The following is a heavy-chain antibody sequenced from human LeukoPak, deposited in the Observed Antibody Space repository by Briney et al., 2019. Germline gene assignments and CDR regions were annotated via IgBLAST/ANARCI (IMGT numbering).Heavy chain of an antibody. CDR3: ARERVGPKESGGSPRNMDV. CDR2: IKQDGSEK. D-gene: IGHD2-15*01. J-gene: IGHJ6*03. V-gene: IGHV3-7*01. CDR1: GFTFSSYW. Sequence: PGGSLRLSCAASGFTFSSYWMSWVRQAPGKGLEWVANIKQDGSEKYYVDSVKGRFTISRDNAKNSLYLQMNSLRAEDTAVYYCARERVGPKESGGSPRNMDVWGKGTTVTVSS.